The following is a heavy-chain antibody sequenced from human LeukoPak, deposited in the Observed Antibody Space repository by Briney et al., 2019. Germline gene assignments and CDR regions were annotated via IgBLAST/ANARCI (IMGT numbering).Heavy chain of an antibody. Sequence: PGGSLRLSCAASGFTFSSYGMHWVRQAPGKGLEWVAVIWYDGSNKYYADSVKGRFTISRDSSKNTLYLQMNSLRAEDTAVYYCAKDLYYYDSSGYEFDYWGQGTLVTVSS. D-gene: IGHD3-22*01. J-gene: IGHJ4*02. CDR2: IWYDGSNK. V-gene: IGHV3-33*06. CDR3: AKDLYYYDSSGYEFDY. CDR1: GFTFSSYG.